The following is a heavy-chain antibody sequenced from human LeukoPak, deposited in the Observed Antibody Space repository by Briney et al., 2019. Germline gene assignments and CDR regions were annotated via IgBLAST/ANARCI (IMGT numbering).Heavy chain of an antibody. Sequence: GASVKVSCKASGYTFTSYGISWGRQAPGQGLEWMGWISAYNGNTNYAQKRQGRVTMTTDTSTSTAYMELRSLRSDDTAVYYCARDCLRLGLGVGGSCYSGRDAFDIWGQGTMVTVSS. CDR3: ARDCLRLGLGVGGSCYSGRDAFDI. CDR1: GYTFTSYG. V-gene: IGHV1-18*04. D-gene: IGHD2-15*01. J-gene: IGHJ3*02. CDR2: ISAYNGNT.